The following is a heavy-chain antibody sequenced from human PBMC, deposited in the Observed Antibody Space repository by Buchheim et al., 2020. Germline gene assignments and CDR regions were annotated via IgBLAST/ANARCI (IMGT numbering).Heavy chain of an antibody. CDR2: IYYSGST. D-gene: IGHD5-18*01. CDR1: GGSISSGDYY. J-gene: IGHJ4*02. Sequence: QVQLQESGPGLVKPSQTLSLTCTVSGGSISSGDYYWSWIRQPPGKGLEWIRYIYYSGSTYYNPSFKSRVTISVDTSKNQFSLKLSSVTAADTAVYYCAKWPFWEVDTAMVHPGGGDYWGQGTL. V-gene: IGHV4-30-4*01. CDR3: AKWPFWEVDTAMVHPGGGDY.